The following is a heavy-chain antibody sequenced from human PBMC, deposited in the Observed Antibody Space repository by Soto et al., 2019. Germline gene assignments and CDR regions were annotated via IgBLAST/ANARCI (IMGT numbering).Heavy chain of an antibody. CDR3: AKDVHEAAGSDV. CDR2: MSTYNPKI. Sequence: GSSVKVSCKASVYAFSSYGINLVRQAPGQGLEWVGWMSTYNPKIVYAQKFQGRVTMTTATSTSTAYMDLRPLRSDDTAVYYCAKDVHEAAGSDVWGQATMVT. D-gene: IGHD2-15*01. CDR1: VYAFSSYG. V-gene: IGHV1-18*01. J-gene: IGHJ3*01.